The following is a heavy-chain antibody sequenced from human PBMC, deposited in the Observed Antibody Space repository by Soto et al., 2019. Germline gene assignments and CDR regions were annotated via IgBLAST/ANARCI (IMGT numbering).Heavy chain of an antibody. D-gene: IGHD1-1*01. CDR2: IYWDDDK. J-gene: IGHJ4*02. CDR3: AHRLSGYNWHGGYFDY. CDR1: GFSLTSRPMG. Sequence: QITLKESAPTRVKPTQTLTLTCTFSGFSLTSRPMGVGWIRQPPGKALEWLAFIYWDDDKRYSPSLRSRLTTTKDTPGNQVVLTMTNMDPVDTATYYCAHRLSGYNWHGGYFDYWGQGALVTVSS. V-gene: IGHV2-5*02.